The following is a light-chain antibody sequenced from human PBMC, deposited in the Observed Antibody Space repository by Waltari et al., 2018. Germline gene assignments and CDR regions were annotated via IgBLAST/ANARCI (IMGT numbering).Light chain of an antibody. Sequence: QSMLTQPPSASGTPGQRVTISCSGSSSNVGSHSVNWFQHLPGAAPKLLIYDYDQRPSGVPDRFSGSKSGTSASLVISGLQSDDEADYYCAAWEDSLNGVLFGGGTKLTVL. V-gene: IGLV1-44*01. CDR2: DYD. CDR1: SSNVGSHS. CDR3: AAWEDSLNGVL. J-gene: IGLJ2*01.